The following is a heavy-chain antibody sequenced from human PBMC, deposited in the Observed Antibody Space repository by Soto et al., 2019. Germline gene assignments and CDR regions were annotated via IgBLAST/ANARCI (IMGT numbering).Heavy chain of an antibody. Sequence: SETLSLTCTVSGGSISSGGYYWSWIRQHPGKGLEWIGYIYYSGSTYYNPSLKSRVTISVDTSKNQFSLKLSSVTAADTAVYYCARVLLYSSSIWFDPWGQGTLVTVSS. J-gene: IGHJ5*02. CDR2: IYYSGST. CDR3: ARVLLYSSSIWFDP. D-gene: IGHD6-13*01. V-gene: IGHV4-31*03. CDR1: GGSISSGGYY.